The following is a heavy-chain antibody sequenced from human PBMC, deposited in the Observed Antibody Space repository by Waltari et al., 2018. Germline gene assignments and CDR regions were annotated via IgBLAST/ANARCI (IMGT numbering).Heavy chain of an antibody. CDR3: ARDRNYAEFYFDH. CDR1: GDSIKRGPYF. D-gene: IGHD1-7*01. J-gene: IGHJ4*02. V-gene: IGHV4-61*02. CDR2: IYTNGDT. Sequence: QVQLQESGPSLVRPSETLSLTRSASGDSIKRGPYFWAWVRQPAKKGLEWIGRIYTNGDTHYNPSLQSRATISVDTSKNQISLNLRSLSAADTAVYYCARDRNYAEFYFDHWGPGILVTVSS.